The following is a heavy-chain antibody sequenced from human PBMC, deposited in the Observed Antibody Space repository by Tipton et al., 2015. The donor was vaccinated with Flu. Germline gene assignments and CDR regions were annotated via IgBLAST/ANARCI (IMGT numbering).Heavy chain of an antibody. D-gene: IGHD5-18*01. CDR1: GDFISGSSYS. J-gene: IGHJ4*02. CDR2: TDDSATT. CDR3: ARLDPHYSDDF. V-gene: IGHV4-39*01. Sequence: LRLSCTVSGDFISGSSYSWGWIRQPSGKGLEWIGNTDDSATTYYNPSLQSRVIISVDTSRNQFSLMLTSVTAADTAVYYCARLDPHYSDDFWGQGTLVTVSS.